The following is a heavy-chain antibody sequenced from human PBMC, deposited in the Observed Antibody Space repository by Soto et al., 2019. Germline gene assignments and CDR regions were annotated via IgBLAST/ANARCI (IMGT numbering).Heavy chain of an antibody. CDR1: GASISGDGYS. D-gene: IGHD4-17*01. CDR2: IYYSGST. Sequence: QVQLQESGPGLVKPSQTLSLTCTVSGASISGDGYSWSWIRQQPGKGLQWIGYIYYSGSTYYTPSLNGRLTNSAYMAKNQFSIELTSVTAADTAIYYCARGPYGDPAPRLEPWGQGALVIGSS. J-gene: IGHJ5*02. V-gene: IGHV4-31*03. CDR3: ARGPYGDPAPRLEP.